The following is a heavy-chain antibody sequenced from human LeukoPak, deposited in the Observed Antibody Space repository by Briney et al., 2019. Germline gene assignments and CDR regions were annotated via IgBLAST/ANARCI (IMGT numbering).Heavy chain of an antibody. V-gene: IGHV3-23*01. CDR1: GFTFSSYA. CDR3: AKGGDCSDGSCYSAQAYYYYGMDV. Sequence: GGSLRLSCAASGFTFSSYAMNWVRQAPGKGLEWVSAVSGSGATTYDSDSVKGRFTISRDNSKNTLYLQMNSLRVEDTAVYYCAKGGDCSDGSCYSAQAYYYYGMDVWGQGTTVTVSS. J-gene: IGHJ6*02. CDR2: VSGSGATT. D-gene: IGHD2-15*01.